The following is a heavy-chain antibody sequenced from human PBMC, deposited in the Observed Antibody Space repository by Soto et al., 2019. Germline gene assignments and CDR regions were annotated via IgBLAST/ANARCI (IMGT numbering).Heavy chain of an antibody. CDR2: IWYDGSHK. CDR1: GFTFSSYG. V-gene: IGHV3-33*01. D-gene: IGHD6-6*01. Sequence: QVQLVESGGGVVQPGRSLRLSCAASGFTFSSYGMHWVRQAPGKGLEWVALIWYDGSHKYYADSVKGRFTISRDNSENTLYLQMNRLRAEDTAVYYCARDVQLGPCLYGMDVWGQGTTVTVSS. CDR3: ARDVQLGPCLYGMDV. J-gene: IGHJ6*02.